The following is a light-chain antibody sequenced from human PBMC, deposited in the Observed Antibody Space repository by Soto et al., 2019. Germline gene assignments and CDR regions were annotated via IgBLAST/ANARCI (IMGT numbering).Light chain of an antibody. J-gene: IGLJ1*01. CDR2: DVS. V-gene: IGLV2-14*03. CDR1: SSDVGAHNF. Sequence: QSVLTQPASVSWSPGQSITIFCTGASSDVGAHNFVSWYQQHPGNAPKLLIYDVSNRPSGVSDHFSGSKSGNTASLTITGLQAEDEADYYCSSYTSSNTYVFGTGTKVTVL. CDR3: SSYTSSNTYV.